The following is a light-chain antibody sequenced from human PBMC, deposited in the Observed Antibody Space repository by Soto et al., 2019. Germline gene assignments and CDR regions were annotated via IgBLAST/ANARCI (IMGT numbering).Light chain of an antibody. CDR1: QDISTW. CDR2: AAS. V-gene: IGKV1-16*01. Sequence: DIQMTQSPSSVSASVGDTVTLTCRASQDISTWVAWYQQKPGKAPKLLISAASTLESGVPGRFSGSGSGTDFTLIISSLQPEDFATYYCQHYNSYSEAFGQGTKVELK. J-gene: IGKJ1*01. CDR3: QHYNSYSEA.